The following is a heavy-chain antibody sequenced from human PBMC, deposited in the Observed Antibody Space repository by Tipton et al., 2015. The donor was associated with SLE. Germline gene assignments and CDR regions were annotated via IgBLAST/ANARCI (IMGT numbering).Heavy chain of an antibody. CDR3: AIGAVGARDDY. Sequence: SGFTFSSYVMNWVRQAPGKGLEWVSAVSGSGGTTNYADSVKGRFTISRDNSKNTLYLQMNSLRAEDTAVYFCAIGAVGARDDYWGQGALVTVSS. CDR1: GFTFSSYV. J-gene: IGHJ4*02. D-gene: IGHD6-19*01. CDR2: VSGSGGTT. V-gene: IGHV3-23*01.